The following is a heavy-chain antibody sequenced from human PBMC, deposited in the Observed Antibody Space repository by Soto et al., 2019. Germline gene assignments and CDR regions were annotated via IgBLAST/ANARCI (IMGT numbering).Heavy chain of an antibody. J-gene: IGHJ5*02. CDR2: IYWDDDK. D-gene: IGHD2-2*01. CDR1: GFSLSTSGVG. V-gene: IGHV2-5*02. Sequence: QITLKESGPTLVKPTQTLTLTCTVSGFSLSTSGVGVGWIRQPPGKALEWLALIYWDDDKRYSPSLKSRLTITNDTSKNQVVLTMPNMDPVDTATYYCAHRSFPDYQLLPSGFDPWGQGTLVTVSS. CDR3: AHRSFPDYQLLPSGFDP.